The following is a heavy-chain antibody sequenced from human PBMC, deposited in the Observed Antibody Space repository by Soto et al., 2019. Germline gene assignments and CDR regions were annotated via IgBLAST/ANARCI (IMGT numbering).Heavy chain of an antibody. CDR1: GGSISSYY. CDR2: IYYSGST. D-gene: IGHD5-18*01. CDR3: ARRYGYSFDY. Sequence: PSETLSLTCTVSGGSISSYYWSWIRQPPGKGLEWIGYIYYSGSTNYNPSLKSRVTISVDTSKNQLSLKLNSVTAADTAVYYCARRYGYSFDYWGQGTLVTVSS. V-gene: IGHV4-59*08. J-gene: IGHJ4*02.